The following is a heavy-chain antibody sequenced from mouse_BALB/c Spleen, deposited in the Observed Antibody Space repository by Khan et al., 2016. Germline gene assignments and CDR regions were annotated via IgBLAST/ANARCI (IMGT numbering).Heavy chain of an antibody. J-gene: IGHJ3*01. Sequence: VQLQESGAELVRPGSSVKISCKASGYAFSGYWMNWVKQRPGQGLEWIGQIYPGDGDTNYNGKFKGKATLTADKSSSTAYMQLSSLTSEDSAFYFCARGTPFASWGQGTLVTVSA. V-gene: IGHV1-80*01. CDR2: IYPGDGDT. D-gene: IGHD2-14*01. CDR1: GYAFSGYW. CDR3: ARGTPFAS.